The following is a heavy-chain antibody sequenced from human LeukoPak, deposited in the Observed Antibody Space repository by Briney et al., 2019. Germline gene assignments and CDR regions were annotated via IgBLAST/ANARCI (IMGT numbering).Heavy chain of an antibody. D-gene: IGHD5-18*01. V-gene: IGHV4-59*08. CDR2: IYYSGST. J-gene: IGHJ4*02. CDR1: GGSISNYY. CDR3: ARQAAMFLGIDY. Sequence: LETLSLTCTVSGGSISNYYWSWIRQPPGKGLEWIGYIYYSGSTNYNPSLKSRVTISVDTSKNQFSLKLSSVTAADTAVYYCARQAAMFLGIDYWGQGTLVTVSS.